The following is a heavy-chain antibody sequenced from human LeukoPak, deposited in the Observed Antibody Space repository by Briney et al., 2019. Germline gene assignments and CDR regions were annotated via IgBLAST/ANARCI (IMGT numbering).Heavy chain of an antibody. CDR1: GGSISSYY. J-gene: IGHJ4*02. D-gene: IGHD5-18*01. CDR2: IYYSGSI. Sequence: PSETLFLTCTVSGGSISSYYWSWIRQPPGKGLEWIGYIYYSGSIKYNPSLKSRVTMSVDTSKNQFSLKLSSVTAADTAVYYCARGSWIQSSPAIYYFDYWGQGTLVTVSS. CDR3: ARGSWIQSSPAIYYFDY. V-gene: IGHV4-59*01.